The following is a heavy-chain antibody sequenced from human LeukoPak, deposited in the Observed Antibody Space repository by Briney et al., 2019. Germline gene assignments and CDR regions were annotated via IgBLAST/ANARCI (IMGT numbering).Heavy chain of an antibody. Sequence: GGSLRLSCATSGFTFSDYAMSWVRQTPGKGLEWVSSMSGGGNTYYADSVKGRFTVTRDNSKSTLYLQMNSLRAEDTAVYYCAKGTYYDSSGYRYYFYYMDVWGKGTTVTVSS. CDR2: MSGGGNT. CDR1: GFTFSDYA. V-gene: IGHV3-23*01. D-gene: IGHD3-22*01. CDR3: AKGTYYDSSGYRYYFYYMDV. J-gene: IGHJ6*03.